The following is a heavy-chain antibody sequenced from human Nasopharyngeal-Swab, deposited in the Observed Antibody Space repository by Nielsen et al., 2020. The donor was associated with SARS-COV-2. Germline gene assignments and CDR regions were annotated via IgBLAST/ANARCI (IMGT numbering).Heavy chain of an antibody. Sequence: WIRQPPGKGLEWIGYIYYSGSTNYNPSLKSRVTISVDTSKNQFSLKLSSVTAADTAVYYCARAHIVVVPAHNWSDPWGQGTLVTVSS. J-gene: IGHJ5*02. V-gene: IGHV4-59*01. D-gene: IGHD2-2*01. CDR2: IYYSGST. CDR3: ARAHIVVVPAHNWSDP.